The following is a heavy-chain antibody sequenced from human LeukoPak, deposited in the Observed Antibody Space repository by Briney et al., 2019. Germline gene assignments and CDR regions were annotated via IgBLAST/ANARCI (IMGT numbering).Heavy chain of an antibody. CDR3: AGDNWGNYYMDV. CDR2: IYYSGST. Sequence: SETLSLTCTVPGGSISSSSYYWGWIRQPPGKGLEWIGNIYYSGSTYYNPSLKSRVTISVDTSKNQFSLQLSSVTAADTAVYYCAGDNWGNYYMDVWGKGTTVTVSS. J-gene: IGHJ6*03. D-gene: IGHD7-27*01. V-gene: IGHV4-39*02. CDR1: GGSISSSSYY.